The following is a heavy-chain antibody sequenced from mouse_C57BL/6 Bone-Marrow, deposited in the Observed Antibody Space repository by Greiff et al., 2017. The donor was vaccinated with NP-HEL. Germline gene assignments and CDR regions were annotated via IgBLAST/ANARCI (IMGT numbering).Heavy chain of an antibody. J-gene: IGHJ4*01. Sequence: EVKLVESEGGLVQPVSSMKLSCTSSFFPFRAYYLAWVRPFPDQGLEWVANINSDGIHPYYLASLKSRFIISRDNAKNILYLQMSSRKSEDTATYYCAREGGLRRRTYAMDYWGQGTSVTVSS. V-gene: IGHV5-16*01. D-gene: IGHD2-4*01. CDR3: AREGGLRRRTYAMDY. CDR1: FFPFRAYY. CDR2: INSDGIHP.